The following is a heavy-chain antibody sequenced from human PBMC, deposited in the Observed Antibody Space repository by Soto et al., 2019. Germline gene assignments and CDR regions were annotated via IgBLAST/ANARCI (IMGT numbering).Heavy chain of an antibody. V-gene: IGHV3-33*01. CDR3: ARDMLALRYFDWLATPYYYYGMDV. CDR1: GFTFSSYG. Sequence: QVQLVESGGGVVQPGRSLRLSCAASGFTFSSYGMHWVRQAPGKGLELVAVIWYDGSNKYYADSVKGRFTISRDNSKNTLYLQMNSLRAEDTAVYYCARDMLALRYFDWLATPYYYYGMDVWGQGTTVTVSS. D-gene: IGHD3-9*01. CDR2: IWYDGSNK. J-gene: IGHJ6*02.